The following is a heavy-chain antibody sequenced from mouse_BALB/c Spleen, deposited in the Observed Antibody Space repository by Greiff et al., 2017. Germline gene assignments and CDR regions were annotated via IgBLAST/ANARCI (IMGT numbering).Heavy chain of an antibody. V-gene: IGHV2-9*02. D-gene: IGHD2-3*01. CDR3: ARADYDGYYFDY. CDR2: IWAGGST. Sequence: VKLVESGPGLVAPSQSLSITCTVSGFSLTSYGVHWVRQPPGKGLEWLGVIWAGGSTNYNSALMSRLSISKDNSKSQVFLKMNSLQTDDTAMDYCARADYDGYYFDYWGQGTTLTVSS. J-gene: IGHJ2*01. CDR1: GFSLTSYG.